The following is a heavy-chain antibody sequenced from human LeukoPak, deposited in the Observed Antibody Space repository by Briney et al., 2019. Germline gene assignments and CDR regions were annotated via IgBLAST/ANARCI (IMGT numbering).Heavy chain of an antibody. V-gene: IGHV4-34*01. D-gene: IGHD1-26*01. CDR2: INQSGRA. CDR1: GGSFRGYY. Sequence: SSETLSLTCAVYGGSFRGYYCTWIRQPPGKGLEWIGEINQSGRANYNPSLKSRVTMSVDTSKNQFSLRVTSVTAADTAIYYCAAPYIVGADDLGFDYWGQGTLVTVSS. CDR3: AAPYIVGADDLGFDY. J-gene: IGHJ4*02.